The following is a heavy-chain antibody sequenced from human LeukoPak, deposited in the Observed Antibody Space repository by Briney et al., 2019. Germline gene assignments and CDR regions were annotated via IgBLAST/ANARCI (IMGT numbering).Heavy chain of an antibody. CDR2: FDPEDGET. V-gene: IGHV1-24*01. Sequence: ASVKVSCKVSGYTLTELSMHWVRQAPGKGLEWMGGFDPEDGETIYAQKFQGRVTMTEDTSTDTAYMELSSLRSEDTAVYYCASTPRITMIVVANFGYWGQGTLVTVSS. J-gene: IGHJ4*02. D-gene: IGHD3-22*01. CDR1: GYTLTELS. CDR3: ASTPRITMIVVANFGY.